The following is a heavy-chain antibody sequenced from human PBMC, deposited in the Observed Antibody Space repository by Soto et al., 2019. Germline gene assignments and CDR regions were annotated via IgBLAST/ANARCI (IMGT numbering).Heavy chain of an antibody. J-gene: IGHJ4*02. CDR1: GFTFSTYW. D-gene: IGHD5-12*01. CDR2: IDSDGSST. V-gene: IGHV3-74*01. CDR3: ARVGVVDSRASRFDY. Sequence: EVQLVESGGGLVQPGGSPRLSCAGSGFTFSTYWMHWVRQVPGKGLVWVSRIDSDGSSTAYADSVKGRFTISRDNAKNTLYRQMKSLRDEDMGVYYCARVGVVDSRASRFDYWGQGTLVTVSS.